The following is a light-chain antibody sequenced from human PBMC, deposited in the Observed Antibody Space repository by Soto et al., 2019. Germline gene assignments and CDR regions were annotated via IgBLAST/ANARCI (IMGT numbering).Light chain of an antibody. CDR3: SSYTSSSTLV. J-gene: IGLJ3*02. V-gene: IGLV2-14*01. CDR2: EVT. Sequence: QSVLTQPASVSGSPGQSITTSCTGTSSDVGAYNYVSWYRQHPGKAPKLMIYEVTNRPSGVSNRFSGSKSGSTASLTISGLQAEDEADYYCSSYTSSSTLVFGGGTKLTVL. CDR1: SSDVGAYNY.